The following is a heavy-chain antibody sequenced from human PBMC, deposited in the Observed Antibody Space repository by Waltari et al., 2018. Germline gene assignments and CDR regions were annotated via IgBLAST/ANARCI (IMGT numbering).Heavy chain of an antibody. CDR3: AKFWPGDYYDSSGYPDY. Sequence: EVQLLESGGGLVQPGGSLRLSCAASGFTFSSYAMSWVRQAPGKGLEWVSAIRGSGGSTYYADSVKGRFTISRDNSKNTLYLQMNSLRAEDTAVYYCAKFWPGDYYDSSGYPDYWGQGTLVTVSS. CDR2: IRGSGGST. D-gene: IGHD3-22*01. V-gene: IGHV3-23*01. CDR1: GFTFSSYA. J-gene: IGHJ4*02.